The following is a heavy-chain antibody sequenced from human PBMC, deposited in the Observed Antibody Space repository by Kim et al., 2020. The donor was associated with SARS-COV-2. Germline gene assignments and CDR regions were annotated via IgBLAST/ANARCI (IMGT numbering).Heavy chain of an antibody. J-gene: IGHJ6*02. Sequence: SPKSRVTISVDTSKNQFSLKLGSVTAADTAVYYCARGITIFGVVTNGMDVWGQGTTVTVSS. D-gene: IGHD3-3*01. V-gene: IGHV4-31*02. CDR3: ARGITIFGVVTNGMDV.